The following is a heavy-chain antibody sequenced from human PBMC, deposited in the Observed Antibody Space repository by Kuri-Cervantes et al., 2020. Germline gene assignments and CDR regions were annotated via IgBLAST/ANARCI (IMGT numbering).Heavy chain of an antibody. V-gene: IGHV4-59*01. Sequence: ESLKISCTVSGGSISSYYWSWIRQPPGKGLEWIANIYYSGGPKFNPSLESRVTISVDTSKNQLSLKLNSVIAADTAVYYCAREGGMVRGVRPYYFYMDVWGKGTTVTVSS. CDR2: IYYSGGP. J-gene: IGHJ6*03. D-gene: IGHD3-10*01. CDR3: AREGGMVRGVRPYYFYMDV. CDR1: GGSISSYY.